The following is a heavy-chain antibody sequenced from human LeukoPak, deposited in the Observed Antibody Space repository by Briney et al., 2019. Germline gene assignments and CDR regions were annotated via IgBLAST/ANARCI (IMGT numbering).Heavy chain of an antibody. Sequence: ASVDVSCKASGYTFTGYYMHWVRQAPGPGLGWMGLINPNSGGTNYAQQVQGRVTITMDRSISTAYLDLARLSSDDTHVSVCARGIVPAAISPGVWFDPWGQRTLVTVSS. CDR3: ARGIVPAAISPGVWFDP. CDR1: GYTFTGYY. J-gene: IGHJ5*02. CDR2: INPNSGGT. V-gene: IGHV1-2*02. D-gene: IGHD2-2*01.